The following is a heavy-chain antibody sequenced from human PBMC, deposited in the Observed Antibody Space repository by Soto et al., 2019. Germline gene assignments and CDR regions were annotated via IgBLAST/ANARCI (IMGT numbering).Heavy chain of an antibody. CDR2: ISSSSSYI. CDR1: GFTFSSYS. CDR3: ARTAYYDDSSGYNHFDY. Sequence: GGSLRLSCAASGFTFSSYSMNWVRQAPGKGLEWVSSISSSSSYIYYADSVKGRFTISRDNAKNSLYLQMNSLRAEDTAVYYCARTAYYDDSSGYNHFDYWGKATLVTV. D-gene: IGHD3-22*01. J-gene: IGHJ4*02. V-gene: IGHV3-21*01.